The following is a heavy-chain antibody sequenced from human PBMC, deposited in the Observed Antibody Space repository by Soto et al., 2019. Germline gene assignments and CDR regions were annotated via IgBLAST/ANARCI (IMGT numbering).Heavy chain of an antibody. Sequence: QVQLVESGGGVVQPGRSLRLSCAASGFTFSSYAMQWVRQAPGKGLEWVAVISYDGSNKYYADSVKGRFTISRDNSKNTLYLQMNSLRAEDTAVYYCARELIVLIHGGMDVWGQGTTVTVSS. CDR2: ISYDGSNK. D-gene: IGHD2-8*01. CDR3: ARELIVLIHGGMDV. CDR1: GFTFSSYA. J-gene: IGHJ6*02. V-gene: IGHV3-30-3*01.